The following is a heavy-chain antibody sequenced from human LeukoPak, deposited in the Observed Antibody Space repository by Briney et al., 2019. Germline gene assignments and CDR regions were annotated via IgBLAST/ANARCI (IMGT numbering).Heavy chain of an antibody. CDR3: ARGGGLCSSTSCYPPGLDY. CDR1: GGSISSGGYS. CDR2: IYHSGST. Sequence: SQTLSLTCAVSGGSISSGGYSWSWIRQPPGKGLEWIGYIYHSGSTYYNPSLKSRVTISVDRSKNQFSLKLSSVTAAGTAVYYCARGGGLCSSTSCYPPGLDYWGQGTLVTVSS. J-gene: IGHJ4*02. D-gene: IGHD2-2*01. V-gene: IGHV4-30-2*01.